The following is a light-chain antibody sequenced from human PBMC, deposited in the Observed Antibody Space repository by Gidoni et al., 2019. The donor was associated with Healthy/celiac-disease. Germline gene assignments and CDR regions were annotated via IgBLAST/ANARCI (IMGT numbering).Light chain of an antibody. CDR2: AAS. J-gene: IGKJ2*01. V-gene: IGKV1D-8*02. Sequence: AIWLTQSPSLLSASTGDRVTISCRISQGISSYLAWYQQKPGKAPELLIYAASTLQSGVPARCSGSGSGTDFTLTISCLQSEDFATYYCQQYYSFPYTFGQGTKLEIK. CDR1: QGISSY. CDR3: QQYYSFPYT.